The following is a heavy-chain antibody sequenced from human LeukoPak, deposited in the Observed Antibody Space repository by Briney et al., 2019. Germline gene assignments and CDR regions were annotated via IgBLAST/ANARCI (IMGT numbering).Heavy chain of an antibody. V-gene: IGHV3-21*01. D-gene: IGHD2-2*01. J-gene: IGHJ4*02. Sequence: GGSLXLSCAASGFTFSSYSMNWVRQAPGKGLEWVSSISSSSSYIYYADSVKGRFTISRDSAKNSLYLQMNSLRAEDTAVYYCARATGYCSSTSCYADYWGQGTLVTVSS. CDR2: ISSSSSYI. CDR3: ARATGYCSSTSCYADY. CDR1: GFTFSSYS.